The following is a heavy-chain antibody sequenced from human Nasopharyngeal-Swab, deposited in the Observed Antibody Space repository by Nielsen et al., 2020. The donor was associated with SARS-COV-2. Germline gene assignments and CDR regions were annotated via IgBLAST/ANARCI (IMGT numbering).Heavy chain of an antibody. CDR3: ASPKNYDILTGTNY. V-gene: IGHV3-30*03. Sequence: GGSLRLSCAASGFTFSSYGMHWVRQAPGKGLEWVAVISYDGSNKYYADSVKGRFTISRDNAKNTLYLQMNSLRAEDTAVYYCASPKNYDILTGTNYWGQGTLVTVSS. CDR2: ISYDGSNK. D-gene: IGHD3-9*01. J-gene: IGHJ4*02. CDR1: GFTFSSYG.